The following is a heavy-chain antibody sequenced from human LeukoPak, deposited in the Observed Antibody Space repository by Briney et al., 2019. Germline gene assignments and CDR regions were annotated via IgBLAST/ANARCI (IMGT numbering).Heavy chain of an antibody. CDR3: ARDLRLRYLEVPNG. D-gene: IGHD3-9*01. CDR2: ISSSGDTT. CDR1: GFTFTSYA. J-gene: IGHJ4*02. V-gene: IGHV3-23*01. Sequence: GGSLRLSCAASGFTFTSYAMSWVRQAPGEGLEWVSAISSSGDTTYYADSVKGRFTISRDNAKNSLYLQMNSLRAEDTAVYYCARDLRLRYLEVPNGWGQGTLVTVSS.